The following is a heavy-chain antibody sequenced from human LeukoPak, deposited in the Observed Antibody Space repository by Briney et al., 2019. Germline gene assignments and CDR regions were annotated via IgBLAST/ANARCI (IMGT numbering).Heavy chain of an antibody. D-gene: IGHD6-6*01. Sequence: GASVKVSCKASGYTFTSYWIGWVRQMPGKGLEWMGIIYPGDSDTRYSPSFQGQVTISADKSISTAYLQWSSLKASDTAMYYCARRRSIAARPDYWGQGTLVTVSS. CDR2: IYPGDSDT. CDR3: ARRRSIAARPDY. CDR1: GYTFTSYW. V-gene: IGHV5-51*01. J-gene: IGHJ4*02.